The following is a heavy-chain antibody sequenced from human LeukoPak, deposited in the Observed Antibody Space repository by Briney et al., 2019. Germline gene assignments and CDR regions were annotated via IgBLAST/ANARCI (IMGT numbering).Heavy chain of an antibody. CDR1: GGTFSSYA. Sequence: SVKVSCKASGGTFSSYAISWVRQAPGQGLEWMGGIIPIFGTANYAQKFQGRVTITTDESTSTAYMELSSLRSEDTAVYYCARARNNYYDSTDWGQGTLVTVSS. V-gene: IGHV1-69*05. J-gene: IGHJ4*02. CDR2: IIPIFGTA. CDR3: ARARNNYYDSTD. D-gene: IGHD3-22*01.